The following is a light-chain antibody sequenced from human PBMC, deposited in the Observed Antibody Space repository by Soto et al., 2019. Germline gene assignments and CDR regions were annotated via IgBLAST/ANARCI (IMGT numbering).Light chain of an antibody. Sequence: EIVLTQSPGTLSLSPGERATLSCRASQSVRSTYLAWYQQKPGQAPRLLIYGASSRATGIPDRFSGSGSGTDFTLTISRLEPEDFAGYYCQQYGNSPWTFGQGTKVEIK. V-gene: IGKV3-20*01. J-gene: IGKJ1*01. CDR1: QSVRSTY. CDR3: QQYGNSPWT. CDR2: GAS.